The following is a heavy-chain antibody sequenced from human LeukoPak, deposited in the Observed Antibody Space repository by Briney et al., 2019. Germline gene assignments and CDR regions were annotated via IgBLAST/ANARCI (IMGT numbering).Heavy chain of an antibody. J-gene: IGHJ4*02. CDR2: INHSGST. CDR3: ARASSSWIKFDY. CDR1: GGSISSYY. D-gene: IGHD6-13*01. V-gene: IGHV4-34*01. Sequence: SETLSLTCTVSGGSISSYYWSWIRQPPGKGLEWIGEINHSGSTNYNPSLKSRVTISVDTSKNQFSLKLNSMTAADTAVYYCARASSSWIKFDYWGQGTLVTVSS.